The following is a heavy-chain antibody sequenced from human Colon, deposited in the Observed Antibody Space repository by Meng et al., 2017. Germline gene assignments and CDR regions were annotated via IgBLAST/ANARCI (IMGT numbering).Heavy chain of an antibody. D-gene: IGHD2-2*01. Sequence: QVQLVQSGSELKKPGASVKVSCQTSGYPFTKYAINWVRQAPGQGLEWMGWINPNTGRPTYAQGFKGRFVFSSDTSGAYLQINSLTVDDTATYFCARAELYELPFDPWGQGTLVTVSS. V-gene: IGHV7-4-1*02. CDR2: INPNTGRP. CDR1: GYPFTKYA. CDR3: ARAELYELPFDP. J-gene: IGHJ5*02.